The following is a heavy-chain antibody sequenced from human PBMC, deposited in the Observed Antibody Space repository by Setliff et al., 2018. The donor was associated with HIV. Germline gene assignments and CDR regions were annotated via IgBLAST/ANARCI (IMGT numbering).Heavy chain of an antibody. J-gene: IGHJ6*03. V-gene: IGHV3-7*01. CDR1: GFSFSSYW. CDR2: IKEDGSEK. CDR3: ARDATRGGDMDV. Sequence: GGSLRLSCAASGFSFSSYWMSWVRQAPGKGLEWVANIKEDGSEKYYVDSVRGRFTISRDNAKNSLYLQMNSLRAEDTAVYYCARDATRGGDMDVWAKGTAVTVSS. D-gene: IGHD2-15*01.